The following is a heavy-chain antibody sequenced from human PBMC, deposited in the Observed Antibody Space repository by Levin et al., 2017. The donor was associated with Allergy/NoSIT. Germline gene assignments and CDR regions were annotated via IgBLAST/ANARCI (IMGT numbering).Heavy chain of an antibody. CDR3: AKGSGAYGSGSAVDG. D-gene: IGHD3-10*01. V-gene: IGHV3-23*01. CDR1: GFTFGSYA. CDR2: ISGSGGSI. Sequence: GGSLRLSCAGSGFTFGSYAMSWVRQTPGKGLEWVSSISGSGGSIHFADSVKGRFSISRDNSKNTVLLQMRSLRVDDTAVYYCAKGSGAYGSGSAVDGWGQGTTVTVSS. J-gene: IGHJ6*02.